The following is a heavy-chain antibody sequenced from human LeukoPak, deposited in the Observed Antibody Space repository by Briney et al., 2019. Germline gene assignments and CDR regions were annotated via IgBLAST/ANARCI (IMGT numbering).Heavy chain of an antibody. D-gene: IGHD1-26*01. CDR1: GGSFSGYY. CDR3: ARDQGVGATPDFDY. V-gene: IGHV4-34*01. CDR2: INHSGST. J-gene: IGHJ4*02. Sequence: SETLSLTCAVYGGSFSGYYWSWIRQPPGKGLEWIGEINHSGSTNNNPSLKSRVTISVDTSKNQFSLKLSSVTAADTAVYYCARDQGVGATPDFDYWGQGTLVTVSS.